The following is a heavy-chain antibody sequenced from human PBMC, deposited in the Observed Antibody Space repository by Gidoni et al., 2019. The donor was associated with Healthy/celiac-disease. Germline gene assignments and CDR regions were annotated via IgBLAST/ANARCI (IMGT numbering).Heavy chain of an antibody. CDR3: ARDFGPKRSRGYFDL. V-gene: IGHV4-34*01. CDR1: GGSFSGYY. J-gene: IGHJ2*01. D-gene: IGHD3-10*01. CDR2: INHSGST. Sequence: QVQLQQWGAGLLKPSETLSLTCAVYGGSFSGYYWSWIRQPPGKGLEWIGEINHSGSTNYNPSLKSRVTISVDTSKNQFSLKLSSVTAADTAVYYCARDFGPKRSRGYFDLWGRGTLVTVSS.